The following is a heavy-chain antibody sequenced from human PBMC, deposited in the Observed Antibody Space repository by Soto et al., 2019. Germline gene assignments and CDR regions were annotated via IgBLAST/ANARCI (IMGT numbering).Heavy chain of an antibody. Sequence: SVKVSCKASGGTFSSYAISWVRQAPGQGLEWMGGIIPIFGTANYAQKFQGRVTITADESTSTAYMELSSLRSDDTAVYYWPRPNYDFWSGNTPDNYYYAMHAWGNGPPVTVSS. CDR2: IIPIFGTA. J-gene: IGHJ6*04. V-gene: IGHV1-69*13. D-gene: IGHD3-3*01. CDR3: PRPNYDFWSGNTPDNYYYAMHA. CDR1: GGTFSSYA.